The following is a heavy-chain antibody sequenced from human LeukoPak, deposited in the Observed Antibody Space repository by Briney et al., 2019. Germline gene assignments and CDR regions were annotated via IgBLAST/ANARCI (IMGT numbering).Heavy chain of an antibody. J-gene: IGHJ5*02. CDR1: GYTFTSYA. CDR2: INTNTGNP. V-gene: IGHV7-4-1*02. CDR3: ATSRPISSGWWFDP. D-gene: IGHD6-19*01. Sequence: ASVKVSCKASGYTFTSYAMNWVRQAPGQGPEWMGWINTNTGNPTYAQGFTGRFVFSLDTSVSTAYLQISSLKAEDTAVYYCATSRPISSGWWFDPWGQGTLVTVSS.